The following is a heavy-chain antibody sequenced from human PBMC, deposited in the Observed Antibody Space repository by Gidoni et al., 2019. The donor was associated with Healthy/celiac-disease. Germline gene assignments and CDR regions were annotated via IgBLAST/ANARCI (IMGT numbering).Heavy chain of an antibody. J-gene: IGHJ4*02. CDR2: ISSSGSTI. Sequence: QVQLVASGGGLVKPGGSLRLSCAASGFTFSDYYMSWIRQAPGKGLEWVSYISSSGSTIYYADSVKGRFTISRDNAKNSLYLQMNSLRAEDTAVYYCASRYYDSSGYYSPALIWGQGTLVTVSS. CDR3: ASRYYDSSGYYSPALI. V-gene: IGHV3-11*01. CDR1: GFTFSDYY. D-gene: IGHD3-22*01.